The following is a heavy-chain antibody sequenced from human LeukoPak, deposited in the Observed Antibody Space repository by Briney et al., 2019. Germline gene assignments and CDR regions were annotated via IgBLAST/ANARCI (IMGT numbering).Heavy chain of an antibody. CDR1: GYSISSGYY. Sequence: SETLSLTCAVSGYSISSGYYWGWIRQPPGKGLQWIGSFYHSGSTYYNPSLRSRVTISVDTSKNQFSLELSSVTAADTAVYYCARQHYYDSSGFYPPATRVYYYCYNMDVCGKGTTVTVSS. J-gene: IGHJ6*03. D-gene: IGHD3-22*01. CDR3: ARQHYYDSSGFYPPATRVYYYCYNMDV. CDR2: FYHSGST. V-gene: IGHV4-38-2*01.